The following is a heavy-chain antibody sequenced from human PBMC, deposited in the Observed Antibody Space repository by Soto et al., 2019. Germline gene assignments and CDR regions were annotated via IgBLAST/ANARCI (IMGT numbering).Heavy chain of an antibody. CDR3: AKDYSSVWSRGIDV. Sequence: SGSLRLSCCATGFTFSNHAMSWLRRAAGKGLEWVSGISDAGERTYYADSVRGRFTVSRDNSKNTLYLQMNTLRAEDTAVYYCAKDYSSVWSRGIDVWAQGILCTVSS. CDR2: ISDAGERT. J-gene: IGHJ4*02. V-gene: IGHV3-23*01. CDR1: GFTFSNHA. D-gene: IGHD6-19*01.